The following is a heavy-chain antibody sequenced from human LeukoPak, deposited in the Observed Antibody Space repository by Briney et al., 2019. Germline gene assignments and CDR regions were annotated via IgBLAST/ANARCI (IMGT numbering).Heavy chain of an antibody. Sequence: SETLSLTCAVYGGSFSGYYWSWIRQPPGKGLEWIGEINHSGSTNYNPSLKSRVTISVDKSKNQFSLKLSSVTAADTAVYYCARDDYGTTIFGEVIPLDVWGKGTTVTVSS. D-gene: IGHD3-3*01. CDR3: ARDDYGTTIFGEVIPLDV. J-gene: IGHJ6*04. CDR1: GGSFSGYY. V-gene: IGHV4-34*01. CDR2: INHSGST.